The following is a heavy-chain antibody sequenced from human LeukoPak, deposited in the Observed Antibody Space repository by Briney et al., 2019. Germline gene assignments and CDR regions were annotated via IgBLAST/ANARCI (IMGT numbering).Heavy chain of an antibody. V-gene: IGHV4-38-2*02. Sequence: SETLSLTCTVPGYSISSGYYWGWIRQPPGKGLEWIGSIYYSGSTYYNPSLKSRVTISVDTSKNQFSLKLSSVTAADTAVYYCAGTPGYSGYDSHYYYYYYMDVWGKGTTVTVSS. CDR1: GYSISSGYY. CDR2: IYYSGST. D-gene: IGHD5-12*01. J-gene: IGHJ6*03. CDR3: AGTPGYSGYDSHYYYYYYMDV.